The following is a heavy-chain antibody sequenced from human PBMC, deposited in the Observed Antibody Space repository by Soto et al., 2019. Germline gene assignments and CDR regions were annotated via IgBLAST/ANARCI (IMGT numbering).Heavy chain of an antibody. J-gene: IGHJ4*02. V-gene: IGHV3-74*01. D-gene: IGHD3-16*01. CDR3: TRDIGGRGAY. CDR1: GFTFSSYW. Sequence: DVHLVESGGGLVRPGGSLRLSCAASGFTFSSYWRHWVRQVPGKGLVWVSRINEYGSVINYADSVKGRFTIFRDNSKNTLYLEMNSLRAEDAAVYYCTRDIGGRGAYWGQGTLVTVSS. CDR2: INEYGSVI.